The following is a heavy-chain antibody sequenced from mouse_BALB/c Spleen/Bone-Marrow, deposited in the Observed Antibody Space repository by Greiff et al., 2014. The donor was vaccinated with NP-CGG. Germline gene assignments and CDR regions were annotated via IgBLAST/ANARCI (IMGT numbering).Heavy chain of an antibody. CDR2: ISSGGSYT. J-gene: IGHJ3*01. CDR1: GFTFSSYA. V-gene: IGHV5-9-4*01. Sequence: EVNLEESGGGLVKPGGSLKLSCAASGFTFSSYAMSWVRQSPEKRLEWVAEISSGGSYTYYPDTVTGRFTISRDNAKNTLYLEMSSLRYEDTAMYYCERGFAYGGQGTLVTVSA. CDR3: ERGFAY.